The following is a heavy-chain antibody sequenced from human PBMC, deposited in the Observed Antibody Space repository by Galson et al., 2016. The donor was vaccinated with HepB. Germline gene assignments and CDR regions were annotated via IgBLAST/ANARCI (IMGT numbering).Heavy chain of an antibody. D-gene: IGHD3-10*01. CDR2: ISGSGDST. CDR3: AKDGLGWFGELLPDDY. V-gene: IGHV3-23*01. Sequence: SLRLSCAGSEFTFSSYAMNWVRQAPGKGLEWVSGISGSGDSTYYADSVKGRFTVSRDNSKNTLFLQLNSLRAEDTAVYYCAKDGLGWFGELLPDDYWGQGTLVTVSS. J-gene: IGHJ4*02. CDR1: EFTFSSYA.